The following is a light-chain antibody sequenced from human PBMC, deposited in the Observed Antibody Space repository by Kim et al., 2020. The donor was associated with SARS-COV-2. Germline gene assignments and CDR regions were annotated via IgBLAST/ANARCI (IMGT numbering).Light chain of an antibody. J-gene: IGKJ2*01. V-gene: IGKV3-11*01. CDR2: DAS. Sequence: LDPGERATLPCRASQTVGNYLAWYQHKPGQAPRLLIYDASNRAPGIPARFSGSGSGTDFSLTISSLEPEDFAVYYCQQRSNWPPFTFGQGTKLEI. CDR3: QQRSNWPPFT. CDR1: QTVGNY.